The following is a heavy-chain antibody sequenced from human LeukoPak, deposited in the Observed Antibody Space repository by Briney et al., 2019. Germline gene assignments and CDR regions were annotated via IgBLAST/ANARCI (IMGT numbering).Heavy chain of an antibody. J-gene: IGHJ4*02. CDR2: IYTGGSP. CDR1: GDSISSYY. CDR3: ARYYDSSGWFDC. Sequence: SETLSLTCTFSGDSISSYYWSWIRQPAGKGLEWIGRIYTGGSPNYNPSLQSRVTMPVDTSKNQFSLKLSSVTAADTAVYYCARYYDSSGWFDCWGQGTPVTVSS. V-gene: IGHV4-4*07. D-gene: IGHD3-22*01.